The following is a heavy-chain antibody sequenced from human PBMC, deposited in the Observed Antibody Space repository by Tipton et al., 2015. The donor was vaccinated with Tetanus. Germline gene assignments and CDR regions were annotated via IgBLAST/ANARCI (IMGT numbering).Heavy chain of an antibody. CDR3: ARHPPPYYYGSGSYLDY. D-gene: IGHD3-10*01. J-gene: IGHJ4*02. CDR2: IYYSGST. Sequence: TLSLTCSVSGASLRGGDHQWNWIRQSPGKGLEWIGSIYYSGSTFYHPSLQSRVTISVDTSKNQFSLRLSSVTAADTAVYFCARHPPPYYYGSGSYLDYWGQGTPVTVSS. V-gene: IGHV4-39*01. CDR1: GASLRGGDHQ.